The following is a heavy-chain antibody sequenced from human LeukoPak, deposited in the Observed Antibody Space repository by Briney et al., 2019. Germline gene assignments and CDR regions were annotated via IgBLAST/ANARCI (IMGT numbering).Heavy chain of an antibody. J-gene: IGHJ4*02. CDR2: VNPNSGAT. CDR1: GYTFTVYF. D-gene: IGHD3-10*01. CDR3: ATGDYYGSGSVRDY. V-gene: IGHV1-2*02. Sequence: GASVKVSCKTSGYTFTVYFMHWVRQAPGQGLEWMGWVNPNSGATSYAQKFQGRVTMTRDTSISTAYMELRSLRSDDTAVYYCATGDYYGSGSVRDYWGQGTLVTVSS.